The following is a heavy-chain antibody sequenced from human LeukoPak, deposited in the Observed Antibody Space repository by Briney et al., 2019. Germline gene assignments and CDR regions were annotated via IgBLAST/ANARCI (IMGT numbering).Heavy chain of an antibody. J-gene: IGHJ4*02. D-gene: IGHD1-26*01. CDR2: IAYDGSVK. Sequence: GRSLRLSCEASGFTFSTYGMCWVRQAPGKGLEWVAAIAYDGSVKYYPDSLKGRLTISRDNSKNTLYLQMNSLRTEDTAVYSCAKDRTVVGATSFDYWGLGTLVTVSS. CDR1: GFTFSTYG. CDR3: AKDRTVVGATSFDY. V-gene: IGHV3-30*18.